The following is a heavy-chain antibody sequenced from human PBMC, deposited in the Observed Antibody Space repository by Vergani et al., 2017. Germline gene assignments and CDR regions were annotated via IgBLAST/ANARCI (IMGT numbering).Heavy chain of an antibody. CDR3: ADLYGDDGFSPF. CDR1: GFTHSEYG. CDR2: LRSDGTTK. Sequence: QVQLVESGGGVVQPGGSLRLSCAASGFTHSEYGIHWVRQAPGKGPDWVAFLRSDGTTKYYEDSVKGRFTISRDISKNTLSLQMNSLTAEDTAIYYCADLYGDDGFSPFWGQGTLVTVSS. J-gene: IGHJ4*02. V-gene: IGHV3-30*02. D-gene: IGHD2-21*01.